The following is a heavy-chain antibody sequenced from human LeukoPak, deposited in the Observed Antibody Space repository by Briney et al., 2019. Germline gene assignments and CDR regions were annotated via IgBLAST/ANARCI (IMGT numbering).Heavy chain of an antibody. CDR2: ISWDGGST. V-gene: IGHV3-43D*04. J-gene: IGHJ6*03. CDR3: AKDLYGSGSYYLDV. D-gene: IGHD3-10*01. CDR1: GFTFDDYA. Sequence: GGSLRLSCAASGFTFDDYAMHWVRQAPGKGLEWVSLISWDGGSTYYADSVKGRFTISRDNSKNSLYLQMNSLRAEDTALYYCAKDLYGSGSYYLDVWGKGTTVTVSS.